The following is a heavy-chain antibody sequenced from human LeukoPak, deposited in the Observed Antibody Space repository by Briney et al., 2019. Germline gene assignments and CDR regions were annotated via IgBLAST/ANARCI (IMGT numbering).Heavy chain of an antibody. CDR3: ARVSHSGYPYYGMDV. CDR1: GGSISSYY. Sequence: SETLSLTCTVSGGSISSYYWSWIRRPPGKGLEWIGYIYYSGSTNYNPSLKSRVTISVDTSKNQFSLKLSSVTAADTAVYYCARVSHSGYPYYGMDVWGQGTTVTVSS. V-gene: IGHV4-59*01. D-gene: IGHD5-12*01. CDR2: IYYSGST. J-gene: IGHJ6*02.